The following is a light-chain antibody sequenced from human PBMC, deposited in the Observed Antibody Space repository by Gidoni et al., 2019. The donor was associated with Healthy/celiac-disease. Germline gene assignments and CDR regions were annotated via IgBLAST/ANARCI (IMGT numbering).Light chain of an antibody. V-gene: IGLV3-1*01. Sequence: SYELTQPPSVSVSPGQTASITCSGDKLGDKYACWYQQKPGQSPVLVIYQDSKRPSGIPERFSGSNSGNTATLTISGTQAMDEADYYCQAWDSSTGGVVFGGGTTLTVL. CDR3: QAWDSSTGGVV. CDR1: KLGDKY. J-gene: IGLJ2*01. CDR2: QDS.